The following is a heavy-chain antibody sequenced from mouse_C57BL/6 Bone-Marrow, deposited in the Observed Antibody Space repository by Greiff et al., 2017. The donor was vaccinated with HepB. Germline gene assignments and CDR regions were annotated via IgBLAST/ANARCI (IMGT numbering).Heavy chain of an antibody. CDR1: GYTFTSYW. CDR3: AREDNPYAMDY. CDR2: IYPGSGST. D-gene: IGHD1-3*01. V-gene: IGHV1-55*01. J-gene: IGHJ4*01. Sequence: QVQLQQPGAELVKPGASVKMSCKASGYTFTSYWITWVKQRPGQGLEWIGDIYPGSGSTNYNEKFKSKATLTVDTSSSTAYMQLSSLKSEDSAVYYCAREDNPYAMDYWGQGTSVTVSS.